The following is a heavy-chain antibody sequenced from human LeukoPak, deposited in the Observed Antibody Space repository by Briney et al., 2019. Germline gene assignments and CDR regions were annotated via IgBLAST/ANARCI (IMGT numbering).Heavy chain of an antibody. D-gene: IGHD3-16*01. CDR3: ARGAYPHAYYYDMDV. J-gene: IGHJ6*02. V-gene: IGHV4-34*01. CDR1: GWSFSGYY. CDR2: INHSGST. Sequence: SETLSLTCAVYGWSFSGYYWSWIRQPPGKGLEWILQINHSGSTNYNPSLKSRVTISVDPSKNQFSLKLSSVTAEDTAVYYCARGAYPHAYYYDMDVWGQGTLVTVSS.